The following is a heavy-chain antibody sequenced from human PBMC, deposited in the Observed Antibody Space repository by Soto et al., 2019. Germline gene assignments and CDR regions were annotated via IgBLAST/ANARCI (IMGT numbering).Heavy chain of an antibody. CDR3: AKGFVVVPAAMSYFDY. Sequence: QVQLVESGGGVVQPGRSLRLSCAASGFTFSSYGMHWVRQAPGKGLEWVAVISYDGSNKYYADSVKGRFTISRDNSKNTLYLQMNSLRAEDTAVYYCAKGFVVVPAAMSYFDYCGQGTLVTVSS. CDR1: GFTFSSYG. D-gene: IGHD2-2*01. J-gene: IGHJ4*02. CDR2: ISYDGSNK. V-gene: IGHV3-30*18.